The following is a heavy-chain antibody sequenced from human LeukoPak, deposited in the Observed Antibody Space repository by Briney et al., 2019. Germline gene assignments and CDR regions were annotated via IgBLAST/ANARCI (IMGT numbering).Heavy chain of an antibody. J-gene: IGHJ4*02. CDR3: ARSGDYDILTGYYLGYFDY. D-gene: IGHD3-9*01. Sequence: ASVKVSCKASGYTFTGYYMHWARQAPGQGLEWMGWINPNSGGTNYAQKFQGRVTMTRDTSISTAYMELSRLRSDDTAVYYCARSGDYDILTGYYLGYFDYWGQGTLVTVSS. CDR1: GYTFTGYY. CDR2: INPNSGGT. V-gene: IGHV1-2*02.